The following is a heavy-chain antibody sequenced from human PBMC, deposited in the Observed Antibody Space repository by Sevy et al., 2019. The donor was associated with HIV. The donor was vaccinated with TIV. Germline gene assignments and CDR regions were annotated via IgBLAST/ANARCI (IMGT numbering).Heavy chain of an antibody. CDR1: GFTFSDYT. CDR3: AGFWDY. D-gene: IGHD3-3*01. V-gene: IGHV3-21*01. J-gene: IGHJ4*02. Sequence: GGSLRLSCAASGFTFSDYTMTWVRQSQDKGLEWVSSIDSGGGDIYYADSVQGRFTTSRDNTKNSLYLHMSSLRAEDTAVYYCAGFWDYWGQGVLVTVSS. CDR2: IDSGGGDI.